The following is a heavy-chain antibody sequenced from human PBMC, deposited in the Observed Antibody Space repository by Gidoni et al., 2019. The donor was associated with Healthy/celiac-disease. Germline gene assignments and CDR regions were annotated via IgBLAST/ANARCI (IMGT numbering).Heavy chain of an antibody. V-gene: IGHV3-33*01. CDR3: ARPAQQLATHYGMDV. CDR2: IWYDGSNK. J-gene: IGHJ6*02. D-gene: IGHD6-13*01. Sequence: QVPLVESGGGVVQPGRSLSLSFEQSGVTFRSYGMPWARQAPGKGLEWVAVIWYDGSNKYYADPVKGRFTISRDNSKNTLYLQMNSLRAEDPAVYYFARPAQQLATHYGMDVWGQGTTVTVSS. CDR1: GVTFRSYG.